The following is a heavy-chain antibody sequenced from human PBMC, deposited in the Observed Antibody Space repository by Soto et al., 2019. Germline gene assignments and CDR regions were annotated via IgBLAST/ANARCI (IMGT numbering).Heavy chain of an antibody. Sequence: EVQLVESGGGLVQPGGSLRLSCAASGFTVSSNYMSWVRQAPGKGLEWVSVIYSGGSTYYADSVKGRFTISRDYSKNTLYLQMNSLRAEDTAVYYCARATGITGTTDYFDYWGQGNLVTVSS. CDR2: IYSGGST. CDR1: GFTVSSNY. CDR3: ARATGITGTTDYFDY. J-gene: IGHJ4*02. D-gene: IGHD1-7*01. V-gene: IGHV3-66*01.